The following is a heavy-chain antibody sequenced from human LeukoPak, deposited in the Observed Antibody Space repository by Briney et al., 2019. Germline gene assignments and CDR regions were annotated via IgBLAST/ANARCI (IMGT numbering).Heavy chain of an antibody. CDR2: ISSISNNI. CDR1: GFTFSIYS. Sequence: GGSLRLSCAASGFTFSIYSMHWVRQAPGKGLEWVSSISSISNNIYYADSVKARFPISRNNAKNSLYLQMNSLGAEDTAVYYCARVGVVVAAARGPFDYWGQGILVTVSS. J-gene: IGHJ4*02. D-gene: IGHD2-15*01. V-gene: IGHV3-21*01. CDR3: ARVGVVVAAARGPFDY.